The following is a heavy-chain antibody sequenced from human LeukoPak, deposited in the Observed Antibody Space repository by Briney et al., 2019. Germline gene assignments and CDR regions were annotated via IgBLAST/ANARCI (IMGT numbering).Heavy chain of an antibody. CDR3: ARDGGQYYDFWSGYPRNDAFDI. V-gene: IGHV3-48*01. D-gene: IGHD3-3*01. Sequence: QPGGSLRLSCAASGFTFSSYSMNWVRQAPGKGLEWVSYISSSSSTIYYADSVKGRFTISRDNAKNSLYLQMNSLRAEDTVVYYCARDGGQYYDFWSGYPRNDAFDIWGQGTMVTVSS. CDR1: GFTFSSYS. CDR2: ISSSSSTI. J-gene: IGHJ3*02.